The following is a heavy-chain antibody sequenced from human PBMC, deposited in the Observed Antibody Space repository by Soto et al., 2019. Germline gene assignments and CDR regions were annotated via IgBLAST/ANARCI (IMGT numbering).Heavy chain of an antibody. D-gene: IGHD1-1*01. Sequence: SETLSLTCTVSGGSISSGNYYWSWIRQPPGKGLEWIGFISYSGSTYYSTSLKSRVTISVDTSKSQFSLNLSFVTAADTSVYYCATMETPATGLYFFDYWGQGSLVTVSS. CDR3: ATMETPATGLYFFDY. CDR2: ISYSGST. V-gene: IGHV4-30-4*01. J-gene: IGHJ4*02. CDR1: GGSISSGNYY.